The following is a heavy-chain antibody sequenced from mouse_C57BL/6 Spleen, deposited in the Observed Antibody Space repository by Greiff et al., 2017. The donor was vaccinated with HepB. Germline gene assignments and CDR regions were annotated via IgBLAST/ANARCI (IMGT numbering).Heavy chain of an antibody. CDR2: IYPGSGST. CDR1: GYTFTSYW. CDR3: AREVPHYYGSSLCYAMDD. J-gene: IGHJ4*01. D-gene: IGHD1-1*01. V-gene: IGHV1-55*01. Sequence: QVQLQQPGAELVKPGASVKMSCKASGYTFTSYWITWVKQRPGQGLEWIGDIYPGSGSTNYNEKFKSKATLTVDTSSSTAYMQLSRLTSGDSAVYDCAREVPHYYGSSLCYAMDDWGQGTSVTVSS.